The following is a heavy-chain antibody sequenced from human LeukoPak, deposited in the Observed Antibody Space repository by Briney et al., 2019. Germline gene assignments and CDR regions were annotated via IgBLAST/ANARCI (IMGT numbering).Heavy chain of an antibody. J-gene: IGHJ5*02. D-gene: IGHD5-24*01. CDR3: ARESEMAAIIP. CDR2: IWYDGSNK. CDR1: GFTFSSYG. V-gene: IGHV3-33*01. Sequence: GGSLRLSCAASGFTFSSYGMHWVRQAPGKGLEWVAVIWYDGSNKYYADSVKGRFTISRDNSKNTLYLQMNSLRAEDTAVYYCARESEMAAIIPWGQGTLVTVSS.